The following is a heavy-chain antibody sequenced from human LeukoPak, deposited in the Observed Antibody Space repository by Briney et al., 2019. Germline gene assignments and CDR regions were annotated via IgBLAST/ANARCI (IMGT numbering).Heavy chain of an antibody. V-gene: IGHV3-53*01. CDR1: GFSVSNNY. D-gene: IGHD3-9*01. Sequence: PGGSLRHSCAASGFSVSNNYMTWVRQAPGKGLEWVSVIYSHGSTHYGDSVRGRFTISRDNSKNTFYLQMNSLKDEDTAVYYCARGEILTGPFDYWGQGTLVTVSS. J-gene: IGHJ4*02. CDR3: ARGEILTGPFDY. CDR2: IYSHGST.